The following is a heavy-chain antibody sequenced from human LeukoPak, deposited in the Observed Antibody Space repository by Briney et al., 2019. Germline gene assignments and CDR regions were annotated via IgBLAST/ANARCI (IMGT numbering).Heavy chain of an antibody. V-gene: IGHV3-7*01. CDR3: ARVAAGRFSGFDP. Sequence: GGSLRLSCAASGFTFSSYWMSWVRQAPGKGLEWVANIKQDGSEKYYVDSVKGRFTISRDNAKNSLYLQMNSLRAEDTAVYYCARVAAGRFSGFDPWGQGTLVTVSS. D-gene: IGHD6-13*01. CDR2: IKQDGSEK. J-gene: IGHJ5*02. CDR1: GFTFSSYW.